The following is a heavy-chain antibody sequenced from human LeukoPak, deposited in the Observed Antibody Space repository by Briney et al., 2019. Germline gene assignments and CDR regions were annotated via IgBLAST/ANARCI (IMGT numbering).Heavy chain of an antibody. Sequence: GGSLRLSCAASGFTFSSYGMHWVRQAPGKGLEWVAVIWYDGSNKYYADSVKGRFTISRDNSKNTLYLQTNSLRAEDTAVYYCAVEGIVGARSTAFDIWGQGTMVTVSS. J-gene: IGHJ3*02. CDR1: GFTFSSYG. V-gene: IGHV3-33*01. CDR2: IWYDGSNK. CDR3: AVEGIVGARSTAFDI. D-gene: IGHD1-26*01.